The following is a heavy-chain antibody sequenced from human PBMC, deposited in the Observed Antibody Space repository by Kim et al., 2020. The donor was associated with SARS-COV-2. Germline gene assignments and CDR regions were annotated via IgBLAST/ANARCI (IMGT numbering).Heavy chain of an antibody. CDR3: AREMSLGYCSRTSCYDHDY. CDR1: GYTFTSYG. CDR2: IGANNDNT. V-gene: IGHV1-18*04. J-gene: IGHJ4*02. Sequence: ASVKVSCKASGYTFTSYGINWVRQAPGQGLEWMGWIGANNDNTKYAQKLQGRVTLTRDTSTTTANMELRSLRSDDTAVYYCAREMSLGYCSRTSCYDHDYRGQGSLVIVSS. D-gene: IGHD2-2*01.